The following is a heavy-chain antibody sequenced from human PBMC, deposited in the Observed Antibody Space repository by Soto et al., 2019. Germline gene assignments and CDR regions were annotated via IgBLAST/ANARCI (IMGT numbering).Heavy chain of an antibody. V-gene: IGHV4-39*01. Sequence: SETLSVTCTVTGDSISSRSYYWGWIRQPPGKGLEWIGSIYYSGSTYNNPSLRSRVSMSIDTSKDQFSLKLKSVTAADTALYFCARQRTSVVTKAYFDVWGPGSMVTVSS. CDR3: ARQRTSVVTKAYFDV. CDR2: IYYSGST. J-gene: IGHJ4*02. CDR1: GDSISSRSYY. D-gene: IGHD2-21*02.